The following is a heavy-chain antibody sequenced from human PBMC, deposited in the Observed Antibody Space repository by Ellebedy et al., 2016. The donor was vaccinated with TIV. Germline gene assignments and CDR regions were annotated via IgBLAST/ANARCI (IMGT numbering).Heavy chain of an antibody. D-gene: IGHD4-23*01. Sequence: AASVKVSCKASGYTFTEYYIHWVRQAPGQGLESMGWINPNTGGTSYVQKFQDRVTMTRDTSITSYYMELNSLIFDDTAVYSCARGQTRTKDRTGLGHWGQGTLVIVSS. CDR2: INPNTGGT. CDR1: GYTFTEYY. J-gene: IGHJ5*02. CDR3: ARGQTRTKDRTGLGH. V-gene: IGHV1-2*02.